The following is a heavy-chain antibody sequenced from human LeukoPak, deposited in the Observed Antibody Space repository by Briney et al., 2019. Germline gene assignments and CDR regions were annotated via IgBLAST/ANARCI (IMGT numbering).Heavy chain of an antibody. CDR2: INHSGST. J-gene: IGHJ4*02. Sequence: SETLSLTCAVYGGSFSGYYWSWIRQPPGKGLEWIGEINHSGSTNYNPSLKSRVTISVDTSKNQFSLKLSSVTAADTAVYYCARVQTRGYSYGRRGEFDYWGQGTLVTVSS. CDR1: GGSFSGYY. D-gene: IGHD5-18*01. CDR3: ARVQTRGYSYGRRGEFDY. V-gene: IGHV4-34*01.